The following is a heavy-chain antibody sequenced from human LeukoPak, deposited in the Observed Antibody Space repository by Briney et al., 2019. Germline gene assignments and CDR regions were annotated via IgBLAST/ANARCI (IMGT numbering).Heavy chain of an antibody. D-gene: IGHD3-22*01. V-gene: IGHV3-7*03. Sequence: GGSLRLSCAASGFAFSDYWMTWVRQAPGKGLVWVANIKQDGSEKYLVDSVKGRFTISRDNAKGSLYLQMNSMRAEDTAVYYCVRAPYYSGIEHYFDHWGQGILVTVSS. CDR3: VRAPYYSGIEHYFDH. CDR2: IKQDGSEK. CDR1: GFAFSDYW. J-gene: IGHJ4*02.